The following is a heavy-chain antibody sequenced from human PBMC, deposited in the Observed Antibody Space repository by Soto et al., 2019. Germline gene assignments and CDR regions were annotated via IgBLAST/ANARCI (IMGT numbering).Heavy chain of an antibody. Sequence: ASVKVSCKASGFTFTSSAVQWVRQARGQRLEWIGWIVVGSGNTNYAQKFQEKITITRDMSTSTAYMELSSLRSEDTAVYYCAAARGGDCSSTSCYNWFDPWGQGTLVTVS. V-gene: IGHV1-58*01. CDR2: IVVGSGNT. CDR1: GFTFTSSA. CDR3: AAARGGDCSSTSCYNWFDP. D-gene: IGHD2-2*01. J-gene: IGHJ5*02.